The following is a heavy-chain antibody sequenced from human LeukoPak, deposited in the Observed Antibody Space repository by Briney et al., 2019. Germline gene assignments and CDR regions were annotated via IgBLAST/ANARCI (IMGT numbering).Heavy chain of an antibody. CDR3: ARALGYCSSTSCRSYYYYGMDV. CDR2: ISYDGSNK. V-gene: IGHV3-30-3*01. CDR1: GFTFSSYA. D-gene: IGHD2-2*01. Sequence: GGSLRLSCAASGFTFSSYAMHWVRQAPGKGLEWVAVISYDGSNKYYADSVKGRFTISRDNSKNTLYLQMNSLRAEDTAVYYCARALGYCSSTSCRSYYYYGMDVWGQGTTVTVSS. J-gene: IGHJ6*02.